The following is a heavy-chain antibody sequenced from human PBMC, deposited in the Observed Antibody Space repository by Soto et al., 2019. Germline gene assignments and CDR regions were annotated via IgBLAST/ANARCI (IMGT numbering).Heavy chain of an antibody. CDR3: ARHLIAAAVYGMDV. D-gene: IGHD6-13*01. J-gene: IGHJ6*02. V-gene: IGHV5-10-1*01. CDR2: IDPSDSYT. Sequence: GESLKISCKGSGYSFTSYWISWVRQMPGKGLEWMGRIDPSDSYTNYSPSFQGHVTISADKSISTAYLQWSSLKASDTAMYYRARHLIAAAVYGMDVWGQGTTVTVSS. CDR1: GYSFTSYW.